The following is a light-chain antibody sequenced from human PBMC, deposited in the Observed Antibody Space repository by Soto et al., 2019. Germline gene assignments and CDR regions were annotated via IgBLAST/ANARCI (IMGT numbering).Light chain of an antibody. Sequence: QSALTQPASVSGSPGQSITISCTGTSSDVGGYNYVSWYQQHPGKAPKLMIYDVNNRPSGVSNHFSGSKSGNTASLTISGLQAEDEAHYYCSSYTSSSTVVFGGGTQLTVL. CDR1: SSDVGGYNY. CDR2: DVN. CDR3: SSYTSSSTVV. J-gene: IGLJ2*01. V-gene: IGLV2-14*01.